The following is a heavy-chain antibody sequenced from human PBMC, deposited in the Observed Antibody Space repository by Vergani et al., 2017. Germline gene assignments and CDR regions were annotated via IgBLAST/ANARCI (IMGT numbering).Heavy chain of an antibody. J-gene: IGHJ4*02. CDR1: GFTFSSYS. V-gene: IGHV3-21*01. CDR3: ARDPRQKSRYSGYGKPLDY. Sequence: EVQLVESGGGLVKPGGSLRLSCAASGFTFSSYSMNWVRQAPGKGLEWVSSISSSSSYIYYADSVKGRFTISRDNSKNTLYLQMNSLRAEDTAVYYCARDPRQKSRYSGYGKPLDYWGQGTLVTVSS. CDR2: ISSSSSYI. D-gene: IGHD5-12*01.